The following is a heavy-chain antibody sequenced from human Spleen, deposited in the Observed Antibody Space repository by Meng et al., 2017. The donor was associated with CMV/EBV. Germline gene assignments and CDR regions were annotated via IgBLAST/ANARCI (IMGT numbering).Heavy chain of an antibody. CDR3: AREMRPAPAARGLSLISYYYGLDV. D-gene: IGHD2-2*01. Sequence: RWVRQAPGMGLVWVAVRSHDGSNKHYADSGQGRVTISRVKSNITLYLQMNSLRAEDTAVYYCAREMRPAPAARGLSLISYYYGLDVWGQGTTVTVSS. CDR2: RSHDGSNK. V-gene: IGHV3-30-3*01. J-gene: IGHJ6*02.